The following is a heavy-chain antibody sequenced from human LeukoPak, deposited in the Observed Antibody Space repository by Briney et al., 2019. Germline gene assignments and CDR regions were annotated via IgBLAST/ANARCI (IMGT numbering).Heavy chain of an antibody. CDR3: AVRACTGGSCFS. J-gene: IGHJ1*01. V-gene: IGHV3-21*01. CDR1: GFTFSSYS. Sequence: PGGSLRLSCAASGFTFSSYSMNWVRQAPGKGLEWVSSISSSSTYIYYADSVKGRFTISRDNARNSLYLQMNSLRAEDTAVYYCAVRACTGGSCFSWGQGTLVTVSS. CDR2: ISSSSTYI. D-gene: IGHD2-15*01.